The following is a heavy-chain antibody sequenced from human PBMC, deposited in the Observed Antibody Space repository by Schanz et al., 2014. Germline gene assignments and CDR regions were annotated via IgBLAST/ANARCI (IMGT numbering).Heavy chain of an antibody. CDR3: AKDDTQVNGMDV. CDR1: GFTFSSYT. J-gene: IGHJ6*02. Sequence: VQLVESGGGLVKPGDSLRLSCAASGFTFSSYTMKWVRQAPGKGLEWVAIISLDGSNQYYADSVKGRFTISRDNSKNTLHLQMNSLRVEDTAVYYCAKDDTQVNGMDVWGQGTTVTVSS. V-gene: IGHV3-30*18. CDR2: ISLDGSNQ.